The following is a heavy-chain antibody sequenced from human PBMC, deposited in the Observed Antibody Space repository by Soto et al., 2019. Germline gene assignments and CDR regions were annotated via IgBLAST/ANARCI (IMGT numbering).Heavy chain of an antibody. V-gene: IGHV4-59*01. J-gene: IGHJ6*02. Sequence: LSLTCTVSGGSISSYYWSWIRQPPGKGLEYIGYMFYSGSPNYNPSLKSRVTMSVDTSTNQFSLKLSSVTAADTAVYYCASLSSSFHYYGMDVWGQGTTVTVPS. CDR3: ASLSSSFHYYGMDV. D-gene: IGHD6-6*01. CDR2: MFYSGSP. CDR1: GGSISSYY.